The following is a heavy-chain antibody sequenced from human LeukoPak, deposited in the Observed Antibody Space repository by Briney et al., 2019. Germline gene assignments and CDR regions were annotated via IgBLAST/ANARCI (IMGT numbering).Heavy chain of an antibody. D-gene: IGHD5-18*01. CDR2: IYYSGST. V-gene: IGHV4-39*01. CDR1: GGSISSSSYY. J-gene: IGHJ4*02. CDR3: ARLRDTLYFDY. Sequence: SETLSLTCTVSGGSISSSSYYWGWIRQPPGKGLEWIGSIYYSGSTYYNPSLKSRVTISVDTSKNQFSLKLSSVTAADTAVYYCARLRDTLYFDYWGRGTLVTVSS.